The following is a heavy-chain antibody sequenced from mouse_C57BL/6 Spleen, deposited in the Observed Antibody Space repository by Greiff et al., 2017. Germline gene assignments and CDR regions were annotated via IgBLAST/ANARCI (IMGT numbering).Heavy chain of an antibody. D-gene: IGHD1-1*01. CDR1: GYAFSSSW. CDR2: IYPGDGDT. V-gene: IGHV1-82*01. CDR3: ARGGYYGSSYAYYFDY. Sequence: QVQLQQSGPELVKPGASVKISCKASGYAFSSSWMNWVKQRPGKGLEWIGRIYPGDGDTNYNGKFKGKATLTADKSSSTAYMQLSSLTSEDSAVYFCARGGYYGSSYAYYFDYWGQGTTLTVSS. J-gene: IGHJ2*01.